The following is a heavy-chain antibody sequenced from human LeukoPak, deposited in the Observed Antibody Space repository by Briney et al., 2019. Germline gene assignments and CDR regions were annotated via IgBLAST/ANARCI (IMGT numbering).Heavy chain of an antibody. CDR1: GGSISSYY. Sequence: PSETLSLTCTVSGGSISSYYWGWIRQPPGKGLEWIGSIYHSGSTYYNPSLKSRVTISVDTSKNQFSLKLSSVTAADTAVYYCARGRQYRGYSRLKYYFDYWGQGTLVTVSS. CDR3: ARGRQYRGYSRLKYYFDY. V-gene: IGHV4-39*07. D-gene: IGHD5-18*01. J-gene: IGHJ4*02. CDR2: IYHSGST.